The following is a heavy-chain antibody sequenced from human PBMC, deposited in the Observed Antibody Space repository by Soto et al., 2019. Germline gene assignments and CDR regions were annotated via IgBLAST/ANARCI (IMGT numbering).Heavy chain of an antibody. CDR2: ISAYNGNT. D-gene: IGHD3-10*01. Sequence: ASVKVSCKASGYTFTSYGISWVRQAPGQGLEWMGWISAYNGNTSYAQKLQGRVTMTTNTSTSTAYMELSSLRSDDTAVYYCARARITMVRGANQGWFDPWGQGTLVTVSS. CDR3: ARARITMVRGANQGWFDP. J-gene: IGHJ5*02. V-gene: IGHV1-18*01. CDR1: GYTFTSYG.